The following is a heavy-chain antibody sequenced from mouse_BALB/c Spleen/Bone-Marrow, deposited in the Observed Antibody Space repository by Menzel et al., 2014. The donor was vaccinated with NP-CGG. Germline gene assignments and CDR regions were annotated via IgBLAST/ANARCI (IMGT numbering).Heavy chain of an antibody. CDR2: INPSSSYT. CDR3: ARGHYGSSYSAVDY. D-gene: IGHD1-1*01. Sequence: VHLVESGAELARPGASVQMSCKASGSTFTNYTMHWIKQRPGQGLEWIGYINPSSSYTNYNQKFKVKATLTADKSSSTAYMQLSSLTSEASAVHYCARGHYGSSYSAVDYWGQGTSVTVSS. CDR1: GSTFTNYT. J-gene: IGHJ4*01. V-gene: IGHV1-4*01.